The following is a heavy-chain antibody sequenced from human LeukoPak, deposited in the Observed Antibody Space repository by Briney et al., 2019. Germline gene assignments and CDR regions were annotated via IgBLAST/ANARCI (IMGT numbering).Heavy chain of an antibody. CDR1: GGSFSGYY. CDR2: INHSGST. V-gene: IGHV4-34*01. J-gene: IGHJ4*02. Sequence: TSETLSLTCTVYGGSFSGYYWSWIRQPPGKGLEWIGEINHSGSTNYNPSLKSRVTISVDTSKNQFSLKLSSVTAADTAVYYCARGRPMIVVVIRGLFDYWGQGTLVTVSS. CDR3: ARGRPMIVVVIRGLFDY. D-gene: IGHD3-22*01.